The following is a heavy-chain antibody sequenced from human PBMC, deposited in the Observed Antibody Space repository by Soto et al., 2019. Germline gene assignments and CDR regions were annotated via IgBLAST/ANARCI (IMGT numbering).Heavy chain of an antibody. V-gene: IGHV4-30-4*01. J-gene: IGHJ4*02. CDR2: IYHSGSS. CDR3: ARIEMASIK. Sequence: SETLSLTCTVSGGSLSSGTYYWSWIRQPPGKGLEWIGYIYHSGSSQSNPSLKSRVTISIDTSKNQFSLDLRSVTAADTAMYYCARIEMASIKWGRGTLVTVSS. CDR1: GGSLSSGTYY.